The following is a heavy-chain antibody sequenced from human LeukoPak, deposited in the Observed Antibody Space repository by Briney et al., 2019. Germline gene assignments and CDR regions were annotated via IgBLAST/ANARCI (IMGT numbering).Heavy chain of an antibody. CDR1: GYSISSGYH. V-gene: IGHV4-38-2*02. CDR3: ARIHSHAYSSY. D-gene: IGHD3-16*01. J-gene: IGHJ4*02. CDR2: LYHSGST. Sequence: SETLSLTCTVSGYSISSGYHWGWIRQPPGKGLEWIGSLYHSGSTYYSPSLSSLVTMSVDTSKNHFSLKLTSVTAADTAMYHCARIHSHAYSSYWGQGTLVTVSS.